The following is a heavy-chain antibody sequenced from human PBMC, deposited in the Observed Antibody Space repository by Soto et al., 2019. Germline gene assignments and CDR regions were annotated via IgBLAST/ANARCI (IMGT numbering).Heavy chain of an antibody. Sequence: GGSLRLSCAASGFTFSSYAMSWVRQAPGKGLEWDSAISGSGGSTYYADSVKGRFTISRDNSKNTLYLQMNSLRAEDTAVYYCAKGYPIAVARSYFDYWGQGTLVTVSS. CDR3: AKGYPIAVARSYFDY. V-gene: IGHV3-23*01. J-gene: IGHJ4*02. CDR1: GFTFSSYA. D-gene: IGHD6-19*01. CDR2: ISGSGGST.